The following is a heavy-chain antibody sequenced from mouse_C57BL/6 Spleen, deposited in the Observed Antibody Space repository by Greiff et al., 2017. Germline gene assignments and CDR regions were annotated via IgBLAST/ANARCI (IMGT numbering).Heavy chain of an antibody. CDR3: ARNSRVFDY. CDR1: GYSFTGYY. CDR2: INPSTGGT. V-gene: IGHV1-42*01. Sequence: EVQLQQSGPELVKPGASVKISCKASGYSFTGYYMNWVKQSPEKSLEWIGEINPSTGGTTYNQKFKAKATLTVDKSSSTAYMQLKSLTSEDSAVYYCARNSRVFDYWGQGTTLTVSS. J-gene: IGHJ2*01.